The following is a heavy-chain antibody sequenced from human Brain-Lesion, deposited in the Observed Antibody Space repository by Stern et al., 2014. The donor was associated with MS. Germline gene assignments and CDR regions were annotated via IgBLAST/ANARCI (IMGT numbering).Heavy chain of an antibody. CDR1: GYTFTGYY. V-gene: IGHV1-2*04. D-gene: IGHD3-22*01. CDR2: INPKSGGT. J-gene: IGHJ4*02. CDR3: ATYYYDSTGYNDF. Sequence: QVQLEESGAEVKKPGASVKVSCKASGYTFTGYYMHRVRQAPGQGLEWIGWINPKSGGTNYAQKFQGWVTMTRDTSINTAYMELSRLRSDDTAVYYCATYYYDSTGYNDFWGQGTLVTVSS.